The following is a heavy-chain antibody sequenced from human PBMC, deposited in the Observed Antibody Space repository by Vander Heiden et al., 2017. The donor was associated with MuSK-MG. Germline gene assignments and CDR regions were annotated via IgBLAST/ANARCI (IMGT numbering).Heavy chain of an antibody. Sequence: EVQLVQSGAEVKKPGESLKISCKGSGYSFTSYWIGWVRQMPGKGLECMGIIYPGDSDTRYSPSFQGQVTISADKSISTAYLQGSSRKASDTAMYYWARHESFDLLQDSQVHDYYYGMDVWGQGTTVTVSS. CDR1: GYSFTSYW. D-gene: IGHD3-9*01. CDR2: IYPGDSDT. V-gene: IGHV5-51*01. J-gene: IGHJ6*02. CDR3: ARHESFDLLQDSQVHDYYYGMDV.